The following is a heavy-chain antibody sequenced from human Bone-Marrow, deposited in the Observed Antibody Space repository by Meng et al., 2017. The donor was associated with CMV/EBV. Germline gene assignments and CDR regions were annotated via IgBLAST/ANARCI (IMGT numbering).Heavy chain of an antibody. V-gene: IGHV3-11*01. Sequence: GESLKISCAASGFTFSDYYMSWIRQAPGKELEWVSYVSSTGYTIYFADSVKGRFTISRDNAKNSLYLQMNSLRAEDTAVYYCARDGTSSKKGIRFDYWGQGTLVTVSS. CDR2: VSSTGYTI. CDR1: GFTFSDYY. J-gene: IGHJ4*02. CDR3: ARDGTSSKKGIRFDY. D-gene: IGHD4-23*01.